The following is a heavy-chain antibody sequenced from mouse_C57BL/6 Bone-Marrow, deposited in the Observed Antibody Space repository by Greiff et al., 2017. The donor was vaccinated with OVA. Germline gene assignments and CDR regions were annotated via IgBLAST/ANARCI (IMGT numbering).Heavy chain of an antibody. J-gene: IGHJ2*01. V-gene: IGHV1-59*01. D-gene: IGHD1-1*01. CDR2: IDPSDSYT. CDR1: GYTFTSYW. Sequence: QVQLQQSGAELVRPGTSVKLSCKASGYTFTSYWMHWVKQRPGQGLEWIGVIDPSDSYTNYNQKFKGKATLTVDTSSSTAYMQLSSLTSEDSAVYYCARKERSVLFDYWGQGTTRTVSS. CDR3: ARKERSVLFDY.